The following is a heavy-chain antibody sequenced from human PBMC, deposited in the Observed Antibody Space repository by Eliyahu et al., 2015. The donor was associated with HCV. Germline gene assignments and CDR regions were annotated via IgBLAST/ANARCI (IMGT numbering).Heavy chain of an antibody. CDR3: ARDSCGGDCYWGGY. D-gene: IGHD2-21*02. J-gene: IGHJ4*02. V-gene: IGHV3-33*01. Sequence: QVQLVESGGGVVQPGRSLRLSCAASGFTFSSYGMHWVRQAPGKGLEWVAVIWVGGSNKYYADSVKGRFTISRDNSKNTLYLQMNSLRAEDTAVYYCARDSCGGDCYWGGYWGQGTLVTVSS. CDR2: IWVGGSNK. CDR1: GFTFSSYG.